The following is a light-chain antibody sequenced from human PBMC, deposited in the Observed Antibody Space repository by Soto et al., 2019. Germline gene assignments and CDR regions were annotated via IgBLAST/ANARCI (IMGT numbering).Light chain of an antibody. V-gene: IGKV1-39*01. CDR1: QSISGY. J-gene: IGKJ4*01. CDR2: GAS. CDR3: QQSLSTLLT. Sequence: DIQMTQSPSSLSASVGDRVTITCRASQSISGYLNWYQQKPGKAPKVLISGASTLHNGVPSRFSGRGSGTDFTLTISSLQTEDVATYYCQQSLSTLLTFGVGTKVDI.